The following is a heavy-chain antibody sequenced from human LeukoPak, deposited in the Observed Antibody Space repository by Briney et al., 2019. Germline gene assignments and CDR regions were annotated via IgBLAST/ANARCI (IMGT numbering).Heavy chain of an antibody. V-gene: IGHV3-53*01. CDR1: GGSFSGYY. Sequence: ETLSLTCAVYGGSFSGYYWSWVRQAPGKGLEWVSVIYSGGSTYYADSVKGRFTISRDNSKNTLYLQMNSLRAEDTAVYYCASKRGYSYGFDYGYWGQGTLVTVSS. CDR2: IYSGGST. D-gene: IGHD5-18*01. J-gene: IGHJ4*02. CDR3: ASKRGYSYGFDYGY.